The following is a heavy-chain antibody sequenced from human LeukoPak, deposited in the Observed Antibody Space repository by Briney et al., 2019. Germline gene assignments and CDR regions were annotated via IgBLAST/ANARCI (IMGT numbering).Heavy chain of an antibody. CDR2: IHADGGRT. CDR1: GFPFGDYA. J-gene: IGHJ6*02. Sequence: GGSLRLSCAASGFPFGDYAMHWVRQIPGKGLECVAHIHADGGRTFYADSVNGRFTISRDNGKNFLYLQMNSLTSDDTALYYCSTWAFYHGLDVWGQGTAVTVSS. CDR3: STWAFYHGLDV. V-gene: IGHV3-43*02. D-gene: IGHD2/OR15-2a*01.